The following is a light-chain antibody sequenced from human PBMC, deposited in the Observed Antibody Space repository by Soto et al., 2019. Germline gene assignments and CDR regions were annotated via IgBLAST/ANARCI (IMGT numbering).Light chain of an antibody. CDR3: QQYNVWPGWT. CDR1: QNIRSH. V-gene: IGKV3-15*01. Sequence: EIVMTQSPATLSVSPGESATLSCRASQNIRSHLAWYQLRPGQAPRLLIYASSTRATGIPARFSGSGSGTEFTLTISSLQSEDFALYFCQQYNVWPGWTFGQGTKAGVK. CDR2: ASS. J-gene: IGKJ1*01.